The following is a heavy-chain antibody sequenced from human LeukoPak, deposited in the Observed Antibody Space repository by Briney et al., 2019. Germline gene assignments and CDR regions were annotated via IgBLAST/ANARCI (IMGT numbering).Heavy chain of an antibody. V-gene: IGHV3-48*03. CDR2: ISSSGSTI. Sequence: GGSLRLSCAASGFTFSSYEMNWVRQAPGKGLEWVSYISSSGSTIYYADSVKGRFTISRDNAKSSLYLQMNSLRAEDTAVYYCARGYDFWSGYSGFDYWGQGTLVTVSS. CDR1: GFTFSSYE. CDR3: ARGYDFWSGYSGFDY. D-gene: IGHD3-3*01. J-gene: IGHJ4*02.